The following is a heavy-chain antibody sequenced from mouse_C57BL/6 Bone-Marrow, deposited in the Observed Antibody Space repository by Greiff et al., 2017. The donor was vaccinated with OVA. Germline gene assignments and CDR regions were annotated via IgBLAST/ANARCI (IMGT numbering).Heavy chain of an antibody. Sequence: EVQLQQSGAELVRPGASVQLSCTASGFNIKDDYMHWVKQRPEQGLEWIGWIDPENGDTEYASKFQGKATITADTSANPAYLQLSSLTSEDTAVYYCTTDFSRYYWGQGTTLTVSS. CDR2: IDPENGDT. CDR3: TTDFSRYY. CDR1: GFNIKDDY. V-gene: IGHV14-4*01. J-gene: IGHJ2*01.